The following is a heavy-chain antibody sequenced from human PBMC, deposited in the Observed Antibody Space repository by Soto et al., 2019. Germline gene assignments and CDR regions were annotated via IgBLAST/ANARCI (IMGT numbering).Heavy chain of an antibody. Sequence: EVQLVESGGGLVQPGGSLRLSCAASGFIFNNYWMSWVRQAPGKGLECVANIKPDGSEKNYVDSVKGRFTISRDNAKNSLDLQVNGLSAEDTAVYYCASVAIWGQGTLVTVSS. CDR3: ASVAI. CDR1: GFIFNNYW. D-gene: IGHD5-12*01. V-gene: IGHV3-7*01. J-gene: IGHJ4*02. CDR2: IKPDGSEK.